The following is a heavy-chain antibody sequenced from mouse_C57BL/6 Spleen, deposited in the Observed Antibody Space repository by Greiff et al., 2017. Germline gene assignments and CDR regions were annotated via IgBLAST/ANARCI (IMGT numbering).Heavy chain of an antibody. CDR2: IDPSDSET. V-gene: IGHV1-52*01. J-gene: IGHJ2*01. CDR1: GYTFTSYW. CDR3: ARGWYYYCSRNYWDY. Sequence: QVQLQQPGAELVRPGSSVKLSCKASGYTFTSYWMHWVKQRPIQGLEWIGNIDPSDSETHYNQKFKDKATLTVDTSSSTAYMQRSSLTSEDSAVYYCARGWYYYCSRNYWDYWGQGTTLTVSS. D-gene: IGHD1-1*01.